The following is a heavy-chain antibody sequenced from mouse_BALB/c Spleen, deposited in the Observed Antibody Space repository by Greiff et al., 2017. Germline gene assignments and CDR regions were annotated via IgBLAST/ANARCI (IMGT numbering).Heavy chain of an antibody. CDR2: IYPGDGDT. V-gene: IGHV1-80*01. CDR1: GYAFSSYW. CDR3: ARPTGSYYAMDY. Sequence: VQLQQSGAELVRPGSSVKISCKASGYAFSSYWMNWVKQRPGQGLEWIGQIYPGDGDTNYNGKFKGKATLTADKSSSTAYMQLSSLTSEDSAVYFCARPTGSYYAMDYWGQGTSVTVSS. J-gene: IGHJ4*01. D-gene: IGHD4-1*02.